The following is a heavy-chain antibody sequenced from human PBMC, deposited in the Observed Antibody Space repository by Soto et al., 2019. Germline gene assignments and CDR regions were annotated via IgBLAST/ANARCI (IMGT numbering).Heavy chain of an antibody. CDR3: VGQDQNDTFDL. CDR2: TYYRSKWYY. CDR1: GDSVSSNTAA. Sequence: QVQLQQSGPGLVKPSQTLSLTCAISGDSVSSNTAAWNWIRQSPSRRLEWLGRTYYRSKWYYDYTESVKSRLSIKVYKSKNQLSLQVNSVTPEDTAVYYCVGQDQNDTFDLWGYGTMVTVSS. V-gene: IGHV6-1*01. J-gene: IGHJ3*01. D-gene: IGHD2-15*01.